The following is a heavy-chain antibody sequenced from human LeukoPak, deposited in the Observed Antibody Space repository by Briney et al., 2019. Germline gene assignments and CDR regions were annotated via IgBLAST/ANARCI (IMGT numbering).Heavy chain of an antibody. V-gene: IGHV3-30*18. J-gene: IGHJ2*01. Sequence: GGSLRLSCTASGFTLSNFGMHWVRRAPGKGLERVAVISDDGSNTFYADSVKGRFTISRDNSKNTLYLQLNSLRPEDTAVYYCAKDADTATIIYWYFDLWARGTLVTVSS. CDR2: ISDDGSNT. D-gene: IGHD5-18*01. CDR1: GFTLSNFG. CDR3: AKDADTATIIYWYFDL.